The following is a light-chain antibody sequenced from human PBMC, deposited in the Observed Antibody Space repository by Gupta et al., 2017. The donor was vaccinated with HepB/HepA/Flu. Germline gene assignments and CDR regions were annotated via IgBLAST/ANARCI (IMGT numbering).Light chain of an antibody. V-gene: IGLV8-61*01. CDR1: SGSVSTSSY. Sequence: FSVSPGGTVTLTCGLSSGSVSTSSYPSWHQQTPGQAPRTLIYNTNVRSSGVPDRFSGSILGNKAALTITGAQADDESDYYCVLYMGSGTSVFGGGTKRTVL. CDR2: NTN. CDR3: VLYMGSGTSV. J-gene: IGLJ2*01.